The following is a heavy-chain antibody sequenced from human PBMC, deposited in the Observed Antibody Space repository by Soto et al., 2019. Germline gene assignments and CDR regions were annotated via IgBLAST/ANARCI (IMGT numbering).Heavy chain of an antibody. CDR3: AKTLTGSYYYYGMDV. Sequence: GGSLRLSCAASGFTFSSYAMSWVRQAPGKGLEWVSAISGSGGSTYYADSVKGRFTISRDKSKNTLYLQMNSLRAEDTAVYYCAKTLTGSYYYYGMDVWGQGTTVTVSS. CDR2: ISGSGGST. J-gene: IGHJ6*02. CDR1: GFTFSSYA. V-gene: IGHV3-23*01.